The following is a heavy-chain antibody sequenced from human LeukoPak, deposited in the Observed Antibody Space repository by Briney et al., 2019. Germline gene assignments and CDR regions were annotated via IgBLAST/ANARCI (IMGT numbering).Heavy chain of an antibody. CDR1: GGSFSGYY. CDR3: ARGQGPHPF. J-gene: IGHJ4*02. CDR2: IYTSGST. V-gene: IGHV4-59*10. Sequence: PSETLSLTCAVYGGSFSGYYWSWLRQPAGKGLEWIGRIYTSGSTNYNPSLKSRVTMSVDTTKNQFSLKLGSVTAADTAVYYCARGQGPHPFWGQGTLVTVSS.